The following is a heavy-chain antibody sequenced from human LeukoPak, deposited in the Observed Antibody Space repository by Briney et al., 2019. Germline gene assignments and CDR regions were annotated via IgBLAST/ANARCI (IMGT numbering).Heavy chain of an antibody. D-gene: IGHD5-24*01. J-gene: IGHJ4*02. CDR2: MNPNSGNT. Sequence: ASVKVSFKASGYTFKNYDINWVRQATGQGGEWMGWMNPNSGNTDFAKKFQDRVSMTRDTSINTAYMELTSLRSGDTAVYYCARATPGGLHGYSFDYWGQGTVVTVYS. CDR1: GYTFKNYD. V-gene: IGHV1-8*02. CDR3: ARATPGGLHGYSFDY.